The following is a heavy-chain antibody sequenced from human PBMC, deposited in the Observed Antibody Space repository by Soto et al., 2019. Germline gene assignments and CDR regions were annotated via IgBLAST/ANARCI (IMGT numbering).Heavy chain of an antibody. D-gene: IGHD2-2*02. CDR3: AAFRYCSSTSCYNDGWFDY. J-gene: IGHJ4*02. CDR2: IYSGGST. V-gene: IGHV3-53*01. CDR1: GFTVSSNY. Sequence: GGSLRLSCAASGFTVSSNYMSWVRQAPGKGLEWVSVIYSGGSTYYADPVKGRFTISRDNSKNTLYLQMNSLRAEDTAVYYCAAFRYCSSTSCYNDGWFDYWGQGTLVTVSS.